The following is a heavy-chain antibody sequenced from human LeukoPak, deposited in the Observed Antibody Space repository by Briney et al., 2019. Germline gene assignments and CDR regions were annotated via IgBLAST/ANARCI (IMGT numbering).Heavy chain of an antibody. CDR1: GGSISTDY. J-gene: IGHJ4*02. V-gene: IGHV4-4*07. CDR3: ASDFGY. D-gene: IGHD3-10*01. Sequence: PSETLSLTCTVSGGSISTDYWTWIRQPAGKGLEWIGLIYTSGSTNYNPSLKSRVTISLDTSKNQFSLRLTSVTAADTAVYYRASDFGYWGQGTLVTVSS. CDR2: IYTSGST.